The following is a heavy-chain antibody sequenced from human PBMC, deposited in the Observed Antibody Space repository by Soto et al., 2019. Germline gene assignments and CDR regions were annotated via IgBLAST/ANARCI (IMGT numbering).Heavy chain of an antibody. CDR3: AKDSAIFGVVMMPDDACDI. CDR2: ISGSGGST. CDR1: GFTFSSYA. J-gene: IGHJ3*02. D-gene: IGHD3-3*01. Sequence: EVQLLESGEGLVQPGGSLRLACAASGFTFSSYAMRWVLQAPGKGLEWVSAISGSGGSTYYADAEKGRFTISRDNSKNTLYLQMNSLIAEDTAVYYCAKDSAIFGVVMMPDDACDIWGQGTMVTVSA. V-gene: IGHV3-23*01.